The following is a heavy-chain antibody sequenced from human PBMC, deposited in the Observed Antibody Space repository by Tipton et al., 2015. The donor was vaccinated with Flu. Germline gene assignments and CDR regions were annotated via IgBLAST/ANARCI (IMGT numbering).Heavy chain of an antibody. V-gene: IGHV4-39*07. D-gene: IGHD5-24*01. CDR3: ATSGWRDPRGSFDF. Sequence: TLSLTCTVSGGSISSSDYYWGWVRQPPGKGLEWIATIYYSGGTFYDPSLKSRVSISVDTSKNQFSLNLRSVTAADTAVYYCATSGWRDPRGSFDFWSQGTLVTVSS. CDR2: IYYSGGT. J-gene: IGHJ4*02. CDR1: GGSISSSDYY.